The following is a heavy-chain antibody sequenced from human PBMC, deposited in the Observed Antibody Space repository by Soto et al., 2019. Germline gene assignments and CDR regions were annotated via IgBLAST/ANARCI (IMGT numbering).Heavy chain of an antibody. D-gene: IGHD6-13*01. V-gene: IGHV1-69*12. CDR2: IIPIFGTA. Sequence: QVQLVQSGAEVKKPGSSVKVSCKASGGTFSSYAISWVRQAPGQGLEWMGGIIPIFGTANYAQKFEGRVTIAADESTSPAYMELSSLRSEDTAVYYGARERSSSWYLGDFDYLGQGTLVTVSS. J-gene: IGHJ4*02. CDR1: GGTFSSYA. CDR3: ARERSSSWYLGDFDY.